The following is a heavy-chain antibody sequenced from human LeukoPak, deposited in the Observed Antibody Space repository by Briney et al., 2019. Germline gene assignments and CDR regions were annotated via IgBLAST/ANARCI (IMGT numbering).Heavy chain of an antibody. J-gene: IGHJ6*02. D-gene: IGHD6-19*01. CDR2: MNPNSGNT. CDR3: ASANSSGWLHYYYYGMDV. Sequence: GASVQVSCKASGYTFTSYDINWVRQATGQGLEWMGWMNPNSGNTGYAQKFQGRVTMTRNTSISTAYMELSSLRSEDTAVYYCASANSSGWLHYYYYGMDVWGQGTTVTVSS. V-gene: IGHV1-8*01. CDR1: GYTFTSYD.